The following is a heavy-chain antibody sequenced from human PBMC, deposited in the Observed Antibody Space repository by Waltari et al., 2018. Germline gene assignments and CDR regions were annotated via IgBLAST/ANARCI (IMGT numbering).Heavy chain of an antibody. CDR3: ARAPCYNAHCWFDP. J-gene: IGHJ5*02. CDR1: GFTFSSYW. CDR2: IYTGGSMR. Sequence: EVQLVESGGGLVQPGGSLRLSCAASGFTFSSYWMHWARQAPGKGLVWVSRIYTGGSMRSYADSVKSRFTISRDNAKNTLYLQMNGLRAEDTAVYYCARAPCYNAHCWFDPWGQGTLVTVSS. D-gene: IGHD3-10*01. V-gene: IGHV3-74*01.